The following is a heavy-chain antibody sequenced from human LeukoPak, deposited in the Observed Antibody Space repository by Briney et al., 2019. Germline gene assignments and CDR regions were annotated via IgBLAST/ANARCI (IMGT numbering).Heavy chain of an antibody. D-gene: IGHD3-10*01. Sequence: ASVKVSCKASGYTFTSYGISWVRQAPGQGLEWMGWISAYNGNTNYAQKLQGRVTMTTDTSTSTAYMELRSLRSEDTAVYYCAIGYGSGSYFYGMDVWGQGTTVTVSS. J-gene: IGHJ6*02. V-gene: IGHV1-18*01. CDR1: GYTFTSYG. CDR2: ISAYNGNT. CDR3: AIGYGSGSYFYGMDV.